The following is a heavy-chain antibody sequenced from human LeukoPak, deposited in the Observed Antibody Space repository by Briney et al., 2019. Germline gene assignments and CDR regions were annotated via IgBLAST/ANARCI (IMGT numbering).Heavy chain of an antibody. D-gene: IGHD3-10*01. CDR1: GFTFSSYG. Sequence: GGSLRLSRAASGFTFSSYGMSWVRQAPGKGLGWVSAISGSGGSTYYADSVKGRFTISRDNSKNTLYLQMNSLRAEDTAVYYCAGGAGGYYFDYWGQGTLVTVSS. CDR2: ISGSGGST. J-gene: IGHJ4*02. CDR3: AGGAGGYYFDY. V-gene: IGHV3-23*01.